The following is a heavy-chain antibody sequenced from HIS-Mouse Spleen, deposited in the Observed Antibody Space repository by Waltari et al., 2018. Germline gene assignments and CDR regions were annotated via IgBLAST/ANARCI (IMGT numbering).Heavy chain of an antibody. Sequence: QVRLVESGGGVVHPGWSRRVSCTATGFPFATDRRALVPPGKGLEWVAVISYDGSNKYYADSVKGRFTISRDNSKNTLYLQRNSLRAEDTAVYYCAKVSGYSGYETAFDIWGQGTMVTVSS. D-gene: IGHD5-12*01. CDR1: GFPFATDR. CDR2: ISYDGSNK. V-gene: IGHV3-30*18. CDR3: AKVSGYSGYETAFDI. J-gene: IGHJ3*02.